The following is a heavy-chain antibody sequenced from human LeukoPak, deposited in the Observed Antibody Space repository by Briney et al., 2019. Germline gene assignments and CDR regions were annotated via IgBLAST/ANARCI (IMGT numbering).Heavy chain of an antibody. CDR3: AREGIAVAGTFHYYGMDV. V-gene: IGHV3-30-3*01. J-gene: IGHJ6*02. CDR1: GFTFSSYA. D-gene: IGHD6-19*01. Sequence: GGSLRLSCAASGFTFSSYAMHWVRQAPGKGLEWVAVISYDGSNKYYADSVKGRFTISRDNSKNTLYLQMNSLRAEDTAVYYCAREGIAVAGTFHYYGMDVRGQGTTVTVSS. CDR2: ISYDGSNK.